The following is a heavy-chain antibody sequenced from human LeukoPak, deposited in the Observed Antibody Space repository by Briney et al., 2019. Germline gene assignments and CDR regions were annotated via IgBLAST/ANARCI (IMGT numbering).Heavy chain of an antibody. J-gene: IGHJ6*02. CDR1: GFTFSSYS. CDR3: ASLGVPGIAVAGGYYYGMDV. CDR2: ISSSSSYI. V-gene: IGHV3-21*01. Sequence: GGSLRLSCAASGFTFSSYSMNWVRQAPGKGLEWVSSISSSSSYIYYADSVKGRFTISRDNAKNSLYLQMTSLRAEDTAVYYCASLGVPGIAVAGGYYYGMDVWGQGTTVTVSS. D-gene: IGHD6-19*01.